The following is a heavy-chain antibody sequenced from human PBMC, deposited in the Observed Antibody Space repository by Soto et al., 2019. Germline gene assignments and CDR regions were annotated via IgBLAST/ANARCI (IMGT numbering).Heavy chain of an antibody. V-gene: IGHV3-23*01. CDR2: ITGSGGRT. CDR3: AKDYSYNRGPDY. Sequence: GGSLRLSCAASGFTFSYYDMNWVRQAQGKGLEWVSAITGSGGRTYYADSVKGRITISRDNSKNTLYLQMNSLRAEDTALYYCAKDYSYNRGPDYWGQGTLVTVSS. CDR1: GFTFSYYD. J-gene: IGHJ4*02. D-gene: IGHD3-22*01.